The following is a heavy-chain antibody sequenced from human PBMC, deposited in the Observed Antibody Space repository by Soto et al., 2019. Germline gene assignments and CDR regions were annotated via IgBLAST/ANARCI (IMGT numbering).Heavy chain of an antibody. CDR2: ISYDGSNK. D-gene: IGHD2-2*02. J-gene: IGHJ6*02. CDR1: GFTFSNYG. V-gene: IGHV3-30*18. CDR3: AKSRAVPAAIYYYSGMDV. Sequence: PGGSLRLSCAASGFTFSNYGMHWVRQAPGKGLEWVAVISYDGSNKYYADSVKGRFTISRDNSKNTLYLQMNSLRAEDTAVYYCAKSRAVPAAIYYYSGMDVWGQGTTVTVSS.